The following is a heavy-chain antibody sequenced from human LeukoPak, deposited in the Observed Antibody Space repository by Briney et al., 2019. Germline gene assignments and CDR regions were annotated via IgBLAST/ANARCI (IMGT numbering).Heavy chain of an antibody. V-gene: IGHV3-48*01. J-gene: IGHJ4*02. D-gene: IGHD5-12*01. CDR2: ISSGSSTV. CDR1: AFTFSSYS. Sequence: GGSLRLSCAASAFTFSSYSMNWVRQAPGKGLEWVSYISSGSSTVYYADSVKGRFTISGDNAKNSLFLQMSSLRAEDTAVYYCASWGSSGYWGQGTLVTVSS. CDR3: ASWGSSGY.